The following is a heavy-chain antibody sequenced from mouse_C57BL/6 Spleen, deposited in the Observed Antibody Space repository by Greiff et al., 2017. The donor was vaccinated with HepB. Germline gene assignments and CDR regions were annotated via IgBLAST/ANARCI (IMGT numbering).Heavy chain of an antibody. J-gene: IGHJ3*01. CDR2: IYPRSGNT. Sequence: QVHVKQSGAELARPGASVKLSCKASGYTFTSYGISWVKQRTGQGLEWIGEIYPRSGNTYYNEKFKGKATLTADKSSSTAYMELRSLTSEDSAVYFCAAPSYWGQGTLVTVSA. CDR3: AAPSY. V-gene: IGHV1-81*01. CDR1: GYTFTSYG.